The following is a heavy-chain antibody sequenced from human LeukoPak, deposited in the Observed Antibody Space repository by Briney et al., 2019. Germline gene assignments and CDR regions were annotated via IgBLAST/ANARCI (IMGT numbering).Heavy chain of an antibody. Sequence: GGSLRLSCAASGFDFSSYGMHWVRQAPGKGLEWVAVISYDGSNKYYADSVKGRFTISRDNAKNSLYLQMNSLRAEDTAVYYCARGRGTDYWGQGTLVTVSS. J-gene: IGHJ4*02. CDR3: ARGRGTDY. V-gene: IGHV3-30*03. CDR1: GFDFSSYG. CDR2: ISYDGSNK. D-gene: IGHD3-16*01.